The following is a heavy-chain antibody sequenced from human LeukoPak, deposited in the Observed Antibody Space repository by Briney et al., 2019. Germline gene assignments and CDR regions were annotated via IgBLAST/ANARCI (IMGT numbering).Heavy chain of an antibody. Sequence: GGFRRLSSAVSGFSFGSEAMGWVRQLPGGGLGSVSPIGPAWGTSYSAVAMKGRVTISRGNSECTLYLQMNSLRVEFPCLTYSTKVRSGSSSWALRVFDYWGQGAPVTVSS. CDR3: TKVRSGSSSWALRVFDY. CDR1: GFSFGSEA. CDR2: IGPAWGTS. V-gene: IGHV3-23*01. J-gene: IGHJ4*02. D-gene: IGHD6-13*01.